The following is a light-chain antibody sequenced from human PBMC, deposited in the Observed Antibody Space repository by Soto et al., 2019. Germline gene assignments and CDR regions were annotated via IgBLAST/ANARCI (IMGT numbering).Light chain of an antibody. CDR1: QGIGNY. CDR2: AAS. CDR3: QKYDHAPLT. V-gene: IGKV1-27*01. J-gene: IGKJ4*02. Sequence: DIQMTQSPSSLSASVGDRVTITCRPSQGIGNYLAWYQQRPGKVPKLLIYAASTLQSVVPSRFSSSGSGPDFTLTISSLQHEDVATYYCQKYDHAPLTFGGGTKVEIK.